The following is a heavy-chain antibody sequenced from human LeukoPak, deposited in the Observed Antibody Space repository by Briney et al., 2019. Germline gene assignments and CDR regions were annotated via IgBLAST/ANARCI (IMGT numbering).Heavy chain of an antibody. D-gene: IGHD2-15*01. V-gene: IGHV3-21*01. Sequence: PGGSLRLSCAGSGFIFSNYNMNWVRQAPGKGLEWVSSVTSGSTYKNYADSVKGRFTISRDNAKNSLYLQMNSLRAEDTAVYYCASRVVVMVGVDDPFDIWGQGTKVTVSS. CDR3: ASRVVVMVGVDDPFDI. CDR2: VTSGSTYK. CDR1: GFIFSNYN. J-gene: IGHJ3*02.